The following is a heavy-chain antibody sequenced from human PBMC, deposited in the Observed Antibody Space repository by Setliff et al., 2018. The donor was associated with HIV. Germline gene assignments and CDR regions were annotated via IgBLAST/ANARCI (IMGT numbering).Heavy chain of an antibody. Sequence: ASVTVSCKVSGYTLTKLSMHWVRQAPEKGLEWMGGFDPELGETFFAQNFRGRLTMTQDTSTDTAYMELTSLRSDDTAMYYCATDNREGVGTPYYFDYWGQGTQVTVS. V-gene: IGHV1-24*01. CDR3: ATDNREGVGTPYYFDY. D-gene: IGHD1-26*01. CDR1: GYTLTKLS. J-gene: IGHJ4*02. CDR2: FDPELGET.